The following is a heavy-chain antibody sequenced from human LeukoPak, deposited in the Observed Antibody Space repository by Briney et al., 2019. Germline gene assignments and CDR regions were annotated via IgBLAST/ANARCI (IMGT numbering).Heavy chain of an antibody. V-gene: IGHV4-59*01. CDR2: NYNSGST. CDR3: ARPSRDDFRYTFEF. D-gene: IGHD5-24*01. CDR1: GGSISTYY. J-gene: IGHJ4*02. Sequence: SETLSLTCTVSGGSISTYYWSWIRQPPGMGLEWIGYNYNSGSTKYNPSLESRVTISVDTSKNQISLKLSSVTAADTAVYYCARPSRDDFRYTFEFWGQGSLVTVSS.